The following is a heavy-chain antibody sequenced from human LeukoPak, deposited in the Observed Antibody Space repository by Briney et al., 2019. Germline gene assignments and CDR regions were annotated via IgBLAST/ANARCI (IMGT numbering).Heavy chain of an antibody. V-gene: IGHV3-23*01. CDR2: ISASGGST. J-gene: IGHJ5*02. CDR3: AKGSSAWYGWFDP. D-gene: IGHD6-19*01. CDR1: GFTFSSYA. Sequence: GGPLRLSCEASGFTFSSYAMTWVRQAPGKGLEWVSAISASGGSTHYADSVKGRFTISRDSSKNTLSLQMNSLRAEDTALYYCAKGSSAWYGWFDPWGQGTLVTVSS.